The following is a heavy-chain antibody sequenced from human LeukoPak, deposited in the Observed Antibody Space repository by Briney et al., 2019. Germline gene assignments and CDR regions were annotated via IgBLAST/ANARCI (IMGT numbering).Heavy chain of an antibody. CDR1: GLSLNNYA. V-gene: IGHV3-23*01. D-gene: IGHD1-26*01. Sequence: GGSLRLSCTASGLSLNNYAMSWVRQVPGKGLEWVSASSSSDDGKWYAESVRGRFTISRDNAKYSLYLQMNSLRAGDTAIYYCARRWEEYFFDYWGQGTLVTVSS. CDR2: SSSSDDGK. J-gene: IGHJ4*02. CDR3: ARRWEEYFFDY.